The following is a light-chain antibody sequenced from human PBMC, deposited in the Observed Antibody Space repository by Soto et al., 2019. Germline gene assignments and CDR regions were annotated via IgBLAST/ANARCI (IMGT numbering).Light chain of an antibody. CDR3: QQSYSTPRT. J-gene: IGKJ1*01. CDR2: AAS. Sequence: DIQMPQSPSSLSASVGDRVTITCRASQSISNYLNWYQQKPGKAPKLLMYAASSLQSGVPSRFSGSGSGTDFTLTISSLQPEDFATYYCQQSYSTPRTFGQGTKLEIK. CDR1: QSISNY. V-gene: IGKV1-39*01.